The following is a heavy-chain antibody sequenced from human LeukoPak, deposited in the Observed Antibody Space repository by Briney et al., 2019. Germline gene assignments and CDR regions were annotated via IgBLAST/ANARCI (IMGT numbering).Heavy chain of an antibody. D-gene: IGHD6-13*01. V-gene: IGHV4-4*07. CDR3: ARLAEPGTEYNWFDP. CDR2: IYTSGST. J-gene: IGHJ5*02. Sequence: PSETLSLTCTVSGGSISSYYWSWIRQPAGKGLEWIGRIYTSGSTNYNPSLKSRVTMSVDTSKNQFSLKLSSVTAADTAVYYCARLAEPGTEYNWFDPWGQGTLVTVYS. CDR1: GGSISSYY.